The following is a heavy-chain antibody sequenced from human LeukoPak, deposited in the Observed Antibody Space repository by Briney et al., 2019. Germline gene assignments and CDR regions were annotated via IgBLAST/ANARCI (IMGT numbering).Heavy chain of an antibody. D-gene: IGHD3-22*01. CDR1: GGSISRSRDY. J-gene: IGHJ3*02. Sequence: SETLSLTCTVSGGSISRSRDYWGWIRQPPGKGLEWIGSIYYSGSTYYNPSLKSRVTISGDTSKNRFSLKLSSVTAADTAMYYCARGPYSYDSSGAFDIWGQGTMVTVSS. CDR3: ARGPYSYDSSGAFDI. V-gene: IGHV4-39*07. CDR2: IYYSGST.